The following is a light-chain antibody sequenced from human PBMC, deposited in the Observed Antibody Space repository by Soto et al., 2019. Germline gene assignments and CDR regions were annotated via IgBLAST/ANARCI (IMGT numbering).Light chain of an antibody. CDR3: LQDYSYPRT. CDR1: QGIRND. J-gene: IGKJ3*01. CDR2: ATS. Sequence: AIQMTQSPSSLSASVGDRVTITCRASQGIRNDLGWYQQKPWKAPRLLIFATSTLHSGVPSRLSGSGFGTDFTLTTSSLQPEDVATYYCLQDYSYPRTFGPGTKVDLK. V-gene: IGKV1-6*01.